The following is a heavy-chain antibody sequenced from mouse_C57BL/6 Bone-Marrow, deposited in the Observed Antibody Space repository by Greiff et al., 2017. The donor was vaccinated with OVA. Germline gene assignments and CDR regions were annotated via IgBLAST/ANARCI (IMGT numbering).Heavy chain of an antibody. Sequence: QVQLQQPGAELVKPGASVKLSCKASGYTFTSYWMQWVKQRPGQGLEWIGEIDPSDSYTNYNQKFKGKATLTVDTSSSTAYMQLSSLTSEDSAVYDCARSGYPTWFAYWGQGTLVTVSA. CDR1: GYTFTSYW. CDR2: IDPSDSYT. CDR3: ARSGYPTWFAY. J-gene: IGHJ3*01. V-gene: IGHV1-50*01. D-gene: IGHD2-2*01.